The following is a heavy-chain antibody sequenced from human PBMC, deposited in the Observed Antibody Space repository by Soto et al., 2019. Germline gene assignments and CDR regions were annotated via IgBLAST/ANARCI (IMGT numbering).Heavy chain of an antibody. Sequence: QLQLQESGPGLVKPSETLSLTCTVSGGSISISTYYWGWIRQPPGKGLEWIGSLYYSGSTFYNPSLKSRVTITVDTSKNQFSLKLSSVTAADTAVYYCARLYYDSSGYYYLGYFDYWGQETLVTVSS. CDR2: LYYSGST. J-gene: IGHJ4*02. CDR1: GGSISISTYY. V-gene: IGHV4-39*01. D-gene: IGHD3-22*01. CDR3: ARLYYDSSGYYYLGYFDY.